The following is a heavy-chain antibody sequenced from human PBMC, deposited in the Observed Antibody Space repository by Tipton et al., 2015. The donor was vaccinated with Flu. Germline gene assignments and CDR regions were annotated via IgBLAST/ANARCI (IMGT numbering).Heavy chain of an antibody. CDR1: GGSLSSYY. J-gene: IGHJ6*02. Sequence: TLSLTCTVSGGSLSSYYWSWIRQPPGKGLEWMGNIYYSGSTNYNPSLKSRVTISVDTSKNQFSLKLSSVTAADTAVYYCARDLGRPHSTRGNYYYGMDVWGQGTTVTVSS. V-gene: IGHV4-59*01. CDR2: IYYSGST. CDR3: ARDLGRPHSTRGNYYYGMDV. D-gene: IGHD2-2*01.